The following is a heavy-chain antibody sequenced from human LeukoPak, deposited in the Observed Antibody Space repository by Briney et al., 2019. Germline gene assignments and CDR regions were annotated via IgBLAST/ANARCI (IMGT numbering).Heavy chain of an antibody. CDR3: ARVTPSYCSSTSCYWSGWFDP. CDR2: SNPNSGGT. D-gene: IGHD2-2*01. J-gene: IGHJ5*02. Sequence: ASVKVSCKASDYTFTSYGISWVRQAPGQRLEWMGWSNPNSGGTNYAQKFQGRVTMTRDTSISTAYMELSRLRSDDTAVYYCARVTPSYCSSTSCYWSGWFDPWGQGTLDTVSS. CDR1: DYTFTSYG. V-gene: IGHV1-2*02.